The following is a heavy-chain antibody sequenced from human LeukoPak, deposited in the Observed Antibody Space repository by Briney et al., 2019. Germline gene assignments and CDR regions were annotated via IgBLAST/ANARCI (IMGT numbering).Heavy chain of an antibody. CDR1: GGSISSNY. CDR2: ISYSGST. J-gene: IGHJ4*02. V-gene: IGHV4-59*04. CDR3: AIKRGLVPAGDFHY. D-gene: IGHD2-2*01. Sequence: PSETLSLTCTVSGGSISSNYWSWIRQPPGKGLEWIGTISYSGSTYYNPSLKSRVTISLDTSKNQFSLKLSSVTAADTAVYYCAIKRGLVPAGDFHYWGQGTLVTVSS.